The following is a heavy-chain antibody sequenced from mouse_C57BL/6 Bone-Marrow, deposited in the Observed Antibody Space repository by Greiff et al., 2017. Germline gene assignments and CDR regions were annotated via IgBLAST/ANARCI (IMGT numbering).Heavy chain of an antibody. CDR3: ASYDGYPAWFAY. V-gene: IGHV2-2*01. Sequence: VQVVESGPGLVQPSQSLSITCTVSGFSLTSYGVHWVRQSPGQGLEWLGVIWSGGSTAYNAAFISRLSISKDNSKSQVFFKMNSLQADDTAIYYCASYDGYPAWFAYWGQGTLVTVSA. CDR2: IWSGGST. J-gene: IGHJ3*01. D-gene: IGHD2-3*01. CDR1: GFSLTSYG.